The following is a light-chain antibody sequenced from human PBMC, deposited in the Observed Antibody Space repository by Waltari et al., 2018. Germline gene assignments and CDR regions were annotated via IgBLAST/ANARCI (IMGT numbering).Light chain of an antibody. CDR3: VLYMGSGASV. Sequence: QTVVTQEPSFSVSPGGTVTLPCALSSGSVSTSYYSSWYQQTPGPAPRTLLYNTNTRSSGVPDRFSGSILGNKAALTITGAQAEDESDYYCVLYMGSGASVFGGGTKLTVL. J-gene: IGLJ3*02. CDR2: NTN. CDR1: SGSVSTSYY. V-gene: IGLV8-61*01.